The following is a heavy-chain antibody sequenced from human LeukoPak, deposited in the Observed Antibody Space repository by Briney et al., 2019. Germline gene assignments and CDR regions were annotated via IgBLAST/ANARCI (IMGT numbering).Heavy chain of an antibody. CDR1: GGTFSSYA. CDR2: IIPIFGTA. V-gene: IGHV1-69*13. J-gene: IGHJ4*02. Sequence: ASVKVSRKASGGTFSSYAISWVRQAPGQGLEWMGGIIPIFGTANYAQKFQGRVTITADESTSTAYMELSSLRSEDTAVYYCARDRREGSSGYDYWGQGTLVTVSP. D-gene: IGHD3-22*01. CDR3: ARDRREGSSGYDY.